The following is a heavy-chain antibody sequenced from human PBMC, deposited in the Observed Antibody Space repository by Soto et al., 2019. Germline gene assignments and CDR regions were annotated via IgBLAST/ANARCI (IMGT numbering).Heavy chain of an antibody. CDR1: GFTFRDSG. J-gene: IGHJ4*02. V-gene: IGHV3-30*18. Sequence: GGSLRLSCAASGFTFRDSGMHWVRQAPGKGLEWVADISSDGSIKFYGDSMKGRFTISRDNSKNTVYLQMNSLRREDTALYYCAKEGFNTTMAAGYVDYWGQGTLVTVSS. CDR3: AKEGFNTTMAAGYVDY. D-gene: IGHD5-18*01. CDR2: ISSDGSIK.